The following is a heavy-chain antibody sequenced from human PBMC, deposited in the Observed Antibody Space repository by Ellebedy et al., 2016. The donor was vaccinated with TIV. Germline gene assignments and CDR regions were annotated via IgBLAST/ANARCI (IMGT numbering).Heavy chain of an antibody. CDR1: GFTFINYW. CDR3: ARVDSGYSYGFRPFDY. Sequence: PGGSLRLSCAASGFTFINYWMTWVRQAPGKGLEWVANIKPDGSENAYVDSVKGRFTISRDNAKSSVYLQMNSLRAEDTAVYYCARVDSGYSYGFRPFDYWGQGTLVTVSS. CDR2: IKPDGSEN. J-gene: IGHJ4*02. D-gene: IGHD5-18*01. V-gene: IGHV3-7*03.